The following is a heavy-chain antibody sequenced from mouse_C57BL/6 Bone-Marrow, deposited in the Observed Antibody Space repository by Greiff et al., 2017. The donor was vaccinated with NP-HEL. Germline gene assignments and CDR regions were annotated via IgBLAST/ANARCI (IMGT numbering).Heavy chain of an antibody. Sequence: DVMLVESGGGLVQPGGSMKLSCVASGFTFSNYWMNWVRQSPEKGLEWVAQIRLKSDNYATHYAESVKGRFTISRDDSKSSVYLQMNNLRAEDTGIYYCTESNYPFAYWGQGTLVTVSA. CDR1: GFTFSNYW. CDR2: IRLKSDNYAT. D-gene: IGHD2-5*01. J-gene: IGHJ3*01. V-gene: IGHV6-3*01. CDR3: TESNYPFAY.